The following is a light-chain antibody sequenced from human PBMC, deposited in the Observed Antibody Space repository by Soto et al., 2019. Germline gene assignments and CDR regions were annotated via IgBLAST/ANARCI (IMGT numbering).Light chain of an antibody. CDR1: QGISSY. V-gene: IGKV1-9*01. J-gene: IGKJ1*01. CDR2: AAS. Sequence: DIQLTQSPFFLSASVGDRFTITCRASQGISSYLVWYQQKPGKAPKSLIYAASTLQGGVPSRFSGSGSGTEFTLTISSLQPDDFATYYCQQYDSYPWTFGQGTKVDI. CDR3: QQYDSYPWT.